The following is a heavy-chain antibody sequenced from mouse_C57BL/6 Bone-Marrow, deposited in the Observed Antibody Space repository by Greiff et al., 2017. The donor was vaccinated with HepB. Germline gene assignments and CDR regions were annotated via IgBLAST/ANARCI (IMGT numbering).Heavy chain of an antibody. V-gene: IGHV5-12*01. CDR1: GFTFSDYY. CDR2: ISNGGGST. CDR3: ARRGWLLRAMDY. Sequence: DVKLQESGGGLVQPGGSLKLSCAASGFTFSDYYMYWVRQTPEKRLEWVAYISNGGGSTYYPDTVKGRFTISRDNAKNTLYLQMSRLKSEDTAMYYCARRGWLLRAMDYWGQGTSVTVSS. D-gene: IGHD2-3*01. J-gene: IGHJ4*01.